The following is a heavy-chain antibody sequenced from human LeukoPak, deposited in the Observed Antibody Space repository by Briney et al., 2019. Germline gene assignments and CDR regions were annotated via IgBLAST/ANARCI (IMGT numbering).Heavy chain of an antibody. V-gene: IGHV3-7*03. CDR2: IKQDGSEK. CDR1: GGSISSSNYY. Sequence: PSETLSLTCTVSGGSISSSNYYWGWIRQAPGKGLEWVANIKQDGSEKYYVDSVKGRFTISRDNAKNSLYLQMNSLRAEDTAVYYCARDHSYSSSPGSPNWFDPWGQGTLVTVSS. CDR3: ARDHSYSSSPGSPNWFDP. J-gene: IGHJ5*02. D-gene: IGHD6-13*01.